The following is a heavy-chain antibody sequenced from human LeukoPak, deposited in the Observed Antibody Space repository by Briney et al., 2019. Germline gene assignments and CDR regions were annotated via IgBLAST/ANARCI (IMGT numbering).Heavy chain of an antibody. CDR2: MNLDGSEK. CDR3: AKGHTATSGIY. J-gene: IGHJ4*02. V-gene: IGHV3-7*01. D-gene: IGHD3-10*01. CDR1: GFTFSLYW. Sequence: PGGSLRLSCAASGFTFSLYWMSWVRQAPGKGLEWAANMNLDGSEKYYVDSVKGRFTISRDNAKNSLYLQMNSLRAEDTAVYYCAKGHTATSGIYWGQGTLVTVSS.